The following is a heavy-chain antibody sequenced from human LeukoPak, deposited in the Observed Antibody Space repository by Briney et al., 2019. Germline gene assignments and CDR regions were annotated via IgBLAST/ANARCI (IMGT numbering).Heavy chain of an antibody. V-gene: IGHV3-30*04. CDR1: GFTFSSYA. D-gene: IGHD7-27*01. Sequence: GGSLRLSCAASGFTFSSYAMHWVRRAPGKGLEWVAVISYDGSNKYYADSVKGRFTISRDNSKNTLYLQMNSLRAEDTAVYYCAPGVYDPWGQGTLVTVSS. CDR3: APGVYDP. CDR2: ISYDGSNK. J-gene: IGHJ5*02.